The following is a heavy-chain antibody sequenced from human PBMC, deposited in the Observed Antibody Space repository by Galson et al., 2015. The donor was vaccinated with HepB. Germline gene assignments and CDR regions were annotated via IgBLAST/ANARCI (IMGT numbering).Heavy chain of an antibody. V-gene: IGHV3-74*01. D-gene: IGHD7-27*01. Sequence: SLRLSCAASGFTLSSHWMHWVRQGPGKGLVWVSRISLDGTTRNYADSVKGRFTISRDNAKNSLYLQMNSLRAEDTAVYYCARDPPLGTPFDYWGQGTLVTVSS. CDR1: GFTLSSHW. CDR3: ARDPPLGTPFDY. CDR2: ISLDGTTR. J-gene: IGHJ4*02.